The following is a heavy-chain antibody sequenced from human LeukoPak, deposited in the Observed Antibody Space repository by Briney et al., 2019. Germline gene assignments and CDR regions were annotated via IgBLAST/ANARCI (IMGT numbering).Heavy chain of an antibody. CDR1: GGTFSSYA. J-gene: IGHJ4*02. CDR2: IIPIVGTA. V-gene: IGHV1-69*05. CDR3: ARGRYYGSGSYIY. Sequence: SVKVSCKASGGTFSSYAISWVRQAPGQGLEWMGRIIPIVGTANYAQKFQGRVTITTDESTSTAYMELSSLRSEDTAVYYCARGRYYGSGSYIYWGQGTLVTVSS. D-gene: IGHD3-10*01.